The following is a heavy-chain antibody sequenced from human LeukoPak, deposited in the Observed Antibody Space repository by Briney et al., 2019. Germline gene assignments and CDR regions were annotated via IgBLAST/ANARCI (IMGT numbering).Heavy chain of an antibody. D-gene: IGHD3-10*01. V-gene: IGHV4-61*02. Sequence: PSETLSLTCTVSGGSISSGSYYWSWIWQPAGKGLEWIGRIYTSGSTNYNPSLKSRVTISVDTSKNQFSLKLSSVTAADTAVYYCARHRWYYYGSGSVNWFDPWGQGTLVTVSS. CDR3: ARHRWYYYGSGSVNWFDP. J-gene: IGHJ5*02. CDR1: GGSISSGSYY. CDR2: IYTSGST.